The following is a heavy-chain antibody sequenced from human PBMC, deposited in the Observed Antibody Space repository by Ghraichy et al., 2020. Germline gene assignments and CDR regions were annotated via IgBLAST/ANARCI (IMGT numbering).Heavy chain of an antibody. J-gene: IGHJ4*02. CDR2: IYYSGST. CDR3: ARAERCTGGVCHFDY. Sequence: LRLSCTVSGGSISSGDYYWSWIRQPPGKGLEWIGYIYYSGSTYYNPSLKSRVTISVDTSKNQFSLKLSSVNAADTAVYYCARAERCTGGVCHFDYWGQGTLVTVSS. D-gene: IGHD2-8*02. CDR1: GGSISSGDYY. V-gene: IGHV4-30-4*01.